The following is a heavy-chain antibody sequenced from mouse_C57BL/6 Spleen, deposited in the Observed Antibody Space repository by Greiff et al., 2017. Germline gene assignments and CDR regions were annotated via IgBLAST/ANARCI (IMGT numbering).Heavy chain of an antibody. CDR2: ISSGGDYI. J-gene: IGHJ4*01. D-gene: IGHD2-3*01. CDR1: GFTFSSYA. Sequence: EVNVVESGEGLVKPGGSLKLSCAASGFTFSSYAMSWVRQTPEKRLEWVAYISSGGDYIYYADTVKGRFTISRDNARNTLYLQMSSLKSEDTAMYYCTRDDGYSYYYAMDYWGQGTSVTVSS. V-gene: IGHV5-9-1*02. CDR3: TRDDGYSYYYAMDY.